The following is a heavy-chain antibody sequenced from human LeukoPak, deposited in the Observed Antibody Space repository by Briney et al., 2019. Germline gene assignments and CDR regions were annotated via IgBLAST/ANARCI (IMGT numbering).Heavy chain of an antibody. CDR2: IFTSGSTSGST. V-gene: IGHV4-61*02. CDR1: GGSINSGSYY. J-gene: IGHJ6*03. D-gene: IGHD2-2*01. CDR3: ARAVCSSTSCYPPLLYYYYYYMDV. Sequence: PSETLSLTCTVSGGSINSGSYYWSWIRQPAGRGLEWIGRIFTSGSTSGSTNYNPSLKSRVTISVDTSKNQFSLKLSSVTAADTAVYYCARAVCSSTSCYPPLLYYYYYYMDVWGKGTTVTVSS.